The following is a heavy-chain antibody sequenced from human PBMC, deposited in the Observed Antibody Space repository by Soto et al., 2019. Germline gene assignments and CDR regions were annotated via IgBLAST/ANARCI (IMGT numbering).Heavy chain of an antibody. CDR2: IFANGHT. Sequence: KPSETLSLTCIVSGGSISEKYWNWVRQPPGKGLEWIGFIFANGHTDYNPSLKSRVTMSVDASKNQFSLRLTSMTAADTAVYYCVASLAASGLNWLDPWGRGTLVTVSS. CDR1: GGSISEKY. V-gene: IGHV4-4*07. D-gene: IGHD6-13*01. CDR3: VASLAASGLNWLDP. J-gene: IGHJ5*02.